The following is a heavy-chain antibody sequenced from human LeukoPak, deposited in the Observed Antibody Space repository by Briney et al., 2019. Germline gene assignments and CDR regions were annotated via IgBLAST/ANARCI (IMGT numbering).Heavy chain of an antibody. CDR2: INHSGST. Sequence: SETLSLTCAVYGGSFSGYYWSWIRQPPGKGLGWIGEINHSGSTNYNPSLKSRVTISVDTSKNQFSLKLSSVTAADTAVYYCARASGDGYNYVLDYWGQGTLVTVSS. CDR3: ARASGDGYNYVLDY. CDR1: GGSFSGYY. D-gene: IGHD5-24*01. J-gene: IGHJ4*02. V-gene: IGHV4-34*01.